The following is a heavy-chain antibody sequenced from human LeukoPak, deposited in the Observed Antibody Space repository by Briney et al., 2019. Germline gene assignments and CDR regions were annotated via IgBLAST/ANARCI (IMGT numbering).Heavy chain of an antibody. D-gene: IGHD4-17*01. Sequence: GGSLRLSCTASGLAFSNYATTWVRQAPGKGLEWVSSITGSGRGTYYADSMKGRFSVSRDNSQNTVFLHMNSLRADDTALYYRSKDPNGDYVGAFDMWGPGTMVTVSS. J-gene: IGHJ3*02. CDR3: SKDPNGDYVGAFDM. CDR2: ITGSGRGT. V-gene: IGHV3-23*01. CDR1: GLAFSNYA.